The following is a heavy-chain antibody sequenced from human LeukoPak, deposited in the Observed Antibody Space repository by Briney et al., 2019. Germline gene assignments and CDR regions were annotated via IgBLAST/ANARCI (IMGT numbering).Heavy chain of an antibody. V-gene: IGHV1-46*01. CDR3: ARPRYYYDSSGSFDY. CDR2: INPSGGST. CDR1: GYTFTSYY. D-gene: IGHD3-22*01. J-gene: IGHJ4*02. Sequence: ASVKVSCKASGYTFTSYYMHWVRQAPGQGLEWMGIINPSGGSTSYAQKFQGRVTMTRDMSTSTDYMELSSLRSEDTAVYYCARPRYYYDSSGSFDYWGQGTLVTVSS.